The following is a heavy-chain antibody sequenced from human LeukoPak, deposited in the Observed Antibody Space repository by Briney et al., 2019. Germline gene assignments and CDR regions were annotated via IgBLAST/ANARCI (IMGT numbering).Heavy chain of an antibody. CDR3: AVVAANSYFDY. CDR2: IRSDGSNK. Sequence: QPGGSLRLSCAASGFTFSSYGMHWVRQAPGKGLEWVAFIRSDGSNKYYADSVKGRFTISRDNSKNTLYLQMNSLRAEDTAVYYCAVVAANSYFDYWGQGTLVTVSS. D-gene: IGHD2-15*01. J-gene: IGHJ4*02. V-gene: IGHV3-30*02. CDR1: GFTFSSYG.